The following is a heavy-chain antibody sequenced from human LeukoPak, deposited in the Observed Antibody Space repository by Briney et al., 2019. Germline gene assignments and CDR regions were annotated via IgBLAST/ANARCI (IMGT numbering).Heavy chain of an antibody. Sequence: SETLSLTCAASGGSISSSNWWSWVRQPPGKGLEWIGEVYHSGSTNYNPSLKSRVTISVDKSKNQFSLKLSSVTAADTAVYYCARRGRDYYGSGSYFDYWGQGTLVTVSS. V-gene: IGHV4-4*02. CDR3: ARRGRDYYGSGSYFDY. J-gene: IGHJ4*02. D-gene: IGHD3-10*01. CDR2: VYHSGST. CDR1: GGSISSSNW.